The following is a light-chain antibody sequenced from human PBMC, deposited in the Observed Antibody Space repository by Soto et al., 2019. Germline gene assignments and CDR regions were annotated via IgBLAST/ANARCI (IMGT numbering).Light chain of an antibody. CDR3: QQYYSYPQT. Sequence: AIRMTQSPSSFSASTGDRVTIACRASQGISSYLAWYQQKPGKAPNLLIYAASTLQSGVPSRFSGSGSGTDFTLTISCLQSEDFETYYCQQYYSYPQTFGRGTRLDIX. J-gene: IGKJ5*01. V-gene: IGKV1-8*01. CDR2: AAS. CDR1: QGISSY.